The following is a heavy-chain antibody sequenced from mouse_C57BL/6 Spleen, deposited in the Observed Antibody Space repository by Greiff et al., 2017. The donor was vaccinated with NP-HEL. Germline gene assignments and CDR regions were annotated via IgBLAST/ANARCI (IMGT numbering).Heavy chain of an antibody. Sequence: LVESGAELVKPGASVKISCKASGYAFSSYWMNWVKQRPGKGLEWIGQIYPGDGDTNYNGKFKGKATLTADKSSSTAYMQLSSLTSEDSAVYFCARRPYDYDAMDYWGQGTSVTVSS. D-gene: IGHD6-5*01. CDR2: IYPGDGDT. J-gene: IGHJ4*01. CDR3: ARRPYDYDAMDY. CDR1: GYAFSSYW. V-gene: IGHV1-80*01.